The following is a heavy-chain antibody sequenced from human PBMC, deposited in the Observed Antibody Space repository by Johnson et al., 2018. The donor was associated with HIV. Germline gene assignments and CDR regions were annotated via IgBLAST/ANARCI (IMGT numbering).Heavy chain of an antibody. D-gene: IGHD6-13*01. CDR3: AKDIGGTSSSWSYPWGAFDI. V-gene: IGHV3-30*04. CDR1: GFTFSSYA. J-gene: IGHJ3*02. Sequence: QVQLVESGGGVVQPGRSLRLSCAASGFTFSSYAMHWVRQAPGKGLEWVAVISYDGSNKCYADSVKGRFTISRDNAKNSLYLQMNSLRAEDTALYYCAKDIGGTSSSWSYPWGAFDIWGQGTMVTVSS. CDR2: ISYDGSNK.